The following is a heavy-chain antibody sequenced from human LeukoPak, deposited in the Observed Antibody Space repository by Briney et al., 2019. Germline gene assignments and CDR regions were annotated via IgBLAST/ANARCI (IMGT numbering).Heavy chain of an antibody. D-gene: IGHD6-19*01. CDR2: INWNGGST. CDR3: AGGDRNGWYFDY. J-gene: IGHJ4*02. CDR1: GFSFDDYG. Sequence: GGSLRLSCAASGFSFDDYGMSWVRQAPGKGLEWVSGINWNGGSTGYADSVKGRFTISRDNAKNSLYLHMNRLRAEDTALYYCAGGDRNGWYFDYWGQGTLVTVSS. V-gene: IGHV3-20*04.